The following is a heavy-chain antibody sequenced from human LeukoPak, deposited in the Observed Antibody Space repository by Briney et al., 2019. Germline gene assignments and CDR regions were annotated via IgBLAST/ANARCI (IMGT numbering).Heavy chain of an antibody. V-gene: IGHV4-39*07. D-gene: IGHD6-19*01. Sequence: SETLSLTCTVSGGSISSSSYYWGWIRQPPGKGLEWIGSIYYSGSTYYNPSLKSRVTISVDTSKNQFSLKLSSVTAADTAVYYCARDPFSSGWYGGRWFDPWGQGTLVTVSS. J-gene: IGHJ5*02. CDR2: IYYSGST. CDR1: GGSISSSSYY. CDR3: ARDPFSSGWYGGRWFDP.